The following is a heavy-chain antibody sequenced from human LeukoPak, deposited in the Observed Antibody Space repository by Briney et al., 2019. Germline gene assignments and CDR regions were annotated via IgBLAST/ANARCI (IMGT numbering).Heavy chain of an antibody. CDR1: GFTFDDYA. V-gene: IGHV3-43D*04. Sequence: GGSLGLSCAASGFTFDDYAMHWVRQAPGKGLEWVSLISWDGGSTYYADSVKGRFTISRDNSKNSLYLRMNSLRAEDTALYYCAKKEAAAGLWFDPWGQGTLVTVSS. J-gene: IGHJ5*02. D-gene: IGHD6-13*01. CDR3: AKKEAAAGLWFDP. CDR2: ISWDGGST.